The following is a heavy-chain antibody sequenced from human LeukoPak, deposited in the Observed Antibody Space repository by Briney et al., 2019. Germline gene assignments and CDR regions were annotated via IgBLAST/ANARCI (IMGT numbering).Heavy chain of an antibody. V-gene: IGHV3-7*01. J-gene: IGHJ4*02. CDR3: VRDLYRIVVVPHYFDY. CDR2: INQDGSEK. D-gene: IGHD3-22*01. Sequence: PGGSLRLSCAASGFTFSSYSMNWVRQAPGKGLEWVANINQDGSEKYYVDSVKGRFTISRDNAKNSLYLQMNSLRAEDTAVYYCVRDLYRIVVVPHYFDYWGQGTLVTVSS. CDR1: GFTFSSYS.